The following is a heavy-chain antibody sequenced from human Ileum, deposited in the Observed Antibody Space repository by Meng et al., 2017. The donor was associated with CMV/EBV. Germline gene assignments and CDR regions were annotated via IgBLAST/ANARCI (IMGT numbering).Heavy chain of an antibody. Sequence: AVLFKRSDTMTIVLSVYGGSFSSYHWTLFRQPPGKGLECIGEVTCSGSTNYNSSLKSRLIISLDTSTNQFSLKLNSVTAADTAIYYCARGSSQVWELLHYWGQGTLVTVSS. V-gene: IGHV4-34*01. CDR3: ARGSSQVWELLHY. J-gene: IGHJ4*02. CDR2: VTCSGST. D-gene: IGHD1-26*01. CDR1: GGSFSSYH.